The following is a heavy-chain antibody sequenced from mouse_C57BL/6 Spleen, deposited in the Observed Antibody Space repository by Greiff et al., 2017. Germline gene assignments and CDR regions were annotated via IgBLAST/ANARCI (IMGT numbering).Heavy chain of an antibody. CDR3: ARRYYDYDENAMDY. Sequence: VQLQQPGPELVKPGASVKIPCKASGYTFTDYNMDWVKQSHGKSLEWIGDINPNNGGTIYNQKFKGKATLTVDKSSSTAYMELRSLTSEDTAVYYCARRYYDYDENAMDYWGQGTSVTVSS. CDR2: INPNNGGT. J-gene: IGHJ4*01. CDR1: GYTFTDYN. V-gene: IGHV1-18*01. D-gene: IGHD2-4*01.